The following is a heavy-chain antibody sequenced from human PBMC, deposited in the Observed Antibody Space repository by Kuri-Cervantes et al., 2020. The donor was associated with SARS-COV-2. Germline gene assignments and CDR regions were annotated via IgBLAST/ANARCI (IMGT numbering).Heavy chain of an antibody. D-gene: IGHD1-14*01. J-gene: IGHJ4*02. Sequence: ETLSLTCAASGFNFSRTDMHWVRQAPGKGLEWVATISGSGGRKYYSDAVYADSVNGRFTISRDNSKNTLYLQMNSLRGEDTAVYYCAKDQSLPIPGGAPIGFWGQGTLVTVSS. CDR3: AKDQSLPIPGGAPIGF. CDR1: GFNFSRTD. CDR2: ISGSGGRK. V-gene: IGHV3-23*01.